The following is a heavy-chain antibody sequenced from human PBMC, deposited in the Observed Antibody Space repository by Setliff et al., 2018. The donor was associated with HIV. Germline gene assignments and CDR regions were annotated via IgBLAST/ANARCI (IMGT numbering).Heavy chain of an antibody. CDR3: ARLSDISSGWYGSFDF. V-gene: IGHV4-4*07. D-gene: IGHD6-19*01. J-gene: IGHJ4*02. CDR2: LYVSGDT. CDR1: DDPISSYY. Sequence: KTSETLSLTCYVTDDPISSYYWSWVRQPAGKGLEWIGRLYVSGDTNYNPSLKSRVTMSLDTSKKHFSLKLTSVTAADTAVYYCARLSDISSGWYGSFDFWGQGTLVTVSS.